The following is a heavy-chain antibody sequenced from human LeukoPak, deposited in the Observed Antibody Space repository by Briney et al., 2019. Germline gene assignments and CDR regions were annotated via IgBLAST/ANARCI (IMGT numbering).Heavy chain of an antibody. CDR1: GFTFSVSA. CDR2: INERGDWT. Sequence: GGSLRLSCAASGFTFSVSAMYWIRQAPGKGLEWVSVINERGDWTNHADSVKGRFTIFRDNSKNTLYLQMNSLRVEDTALYYCGKDWHLGGWGQGTLVTVSS. CDR3: GKDWHLGG. D-gene: IGHD1-26*01. J-gene: IGHJ4*02. V-gene: IGHV3-23*01.